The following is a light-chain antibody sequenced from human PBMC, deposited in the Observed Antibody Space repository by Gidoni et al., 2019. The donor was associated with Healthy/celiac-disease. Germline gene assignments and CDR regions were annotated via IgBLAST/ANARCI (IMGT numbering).Light chain of an antibody. V-gene: IGKV1-39*01. CDR3: QQSYSTPKYT. Sequence: DIQMTQSPSSLSASVGDRVTITCRASQSIRSYLNWYQQKPGKAPKLLIYAASSLQSGVPSRFSGSGSGTDFTLTISSLQPEDFATYYCQQSYSTPKYTFGQGTKLEFK. J-gene: IGKJ2*01. CDR2: AAS. CDR1: QSIRSY.